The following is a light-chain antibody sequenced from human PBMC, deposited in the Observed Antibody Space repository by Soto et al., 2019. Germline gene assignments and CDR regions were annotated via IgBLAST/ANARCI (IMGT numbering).Light chain of an antibody. Sequence: QSVLTQPASVSGSPGQSITISCIGSYSDVGNYNLVSWYQHKPGKAPRLIIYEVSKWPSGLSNRFSGSKSGNTASLTISGLQAEDEADYYCSSYTDSSPFVFGTGTKVTVL. V-gene: IGLV2-23*02. CDR3: SSYTDSSPFV. CDR2: EVS. CDR1: YSDVGNYNL. J-gene: IGLJ1*01.